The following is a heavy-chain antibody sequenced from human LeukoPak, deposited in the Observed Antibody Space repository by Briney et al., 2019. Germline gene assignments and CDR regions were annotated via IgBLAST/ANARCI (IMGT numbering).Heavy chain of an antibody. D-gene: IGHD1-14*01. CDR2: ISYDGSNK. J-gene: IGHJ6*04. Sequence: GGSLRLSCAASGFTFSSYGMHWVRQAPGKGLEWVAVISYDGSNKYYADSVKGRFTISRDNSKNTLYLQMSSLRAEDTAVYYCAKTPIGNQPGGDVWGKGTTVTVSS. CDR3: AKTPIGNQPGGDV. V-gene: IGHV3-30*18. CDR1: GFTFSSYG.